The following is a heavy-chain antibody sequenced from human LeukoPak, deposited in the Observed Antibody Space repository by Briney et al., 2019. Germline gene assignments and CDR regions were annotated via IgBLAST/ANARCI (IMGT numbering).Heavy chain of an antibody. J-gene: IGHJ3*02. Sequence: SQTLSLTCTVSGGSISSGYYYWSWIRQPPGKGLEWIGYIYYSGSTYYNPSLKSRVTISVDTSKNQFSLKLSSVTAADTAVYYCATSPPGDAFDIWGQGTMVTVSS. CDR1: GGSISSGYYY. CDR3: ATSPPGDAFDI. CDR2: IYYSGST. V-gene: IGHV4-30-4*01.